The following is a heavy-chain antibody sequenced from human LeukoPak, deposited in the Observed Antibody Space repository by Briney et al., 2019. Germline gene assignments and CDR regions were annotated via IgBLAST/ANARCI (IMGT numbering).Heavy chain of an antibody. D-gene: IGHD3-10*02. CDR2: IKQDGSEK. CDR1: EFTFSTYW. V-gene: IGHV3-7*01. CDR3: AELGITMIGGV. J-gene: IGHJ6*04. Sequence: QAGGSLRLSCAASEFTFSTYWMSWVRQAPGKGLEWVADIKQDGSEKYYVHSVKGRFTISRDNAKNSLYLQMNSLRAEDTAVYYCAELGITMIGGVWGKGTTVTISS.